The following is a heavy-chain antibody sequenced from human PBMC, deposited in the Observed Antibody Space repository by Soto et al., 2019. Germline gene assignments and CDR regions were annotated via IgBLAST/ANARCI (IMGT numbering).Heavy chain of an antibody. CDR3: ARDKPGLWSPGSFDY. V-gene: IGHV4-30-2*01. CDR2: IYHSGST. Sequence: QLQLQESGSGLVKPSQTLSLTCAVSGGSISSGGYSWSWIRQPPGKGLEWIGYIYHSGSTYYNPSLKSRVTKSVDRSKNQFSLKLSSVTAADTAVYYCARDKPGLWSPGSFDYWGQGTLVTVSS. CDR1: GGSISSGGYS. J-gene: IGHJ4*02. D-gene: IGHD5-18*01.